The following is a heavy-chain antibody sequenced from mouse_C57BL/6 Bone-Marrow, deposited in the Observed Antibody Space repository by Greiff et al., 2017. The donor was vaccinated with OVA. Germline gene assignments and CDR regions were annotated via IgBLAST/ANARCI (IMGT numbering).Heavy chain of an antibody. CDR2: INPNNGGT. D-gene: IGHD1-1*01. V-gene: IGHV1-18*01. CDR3: ARYSSYGYYYAMDY. J-gene: IGHJ4*01. CDR1: GYTFTDYN. Sequence: VQLQQSGPELVKPGASVKIPCKASGYTFTDYNMDWVKQSHGKSLEWIGDINPNNGGTIYNQKFKGKATLTVDKSSSTAYMELRSLTSEDTAVYYCARYSSYGYYYAMDYWGQGTSVTVSS.